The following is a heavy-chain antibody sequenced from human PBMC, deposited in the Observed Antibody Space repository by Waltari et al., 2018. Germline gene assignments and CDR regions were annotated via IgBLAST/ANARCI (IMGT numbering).Heavy chain of an antibody. CDR3: ARDLSTPPYNWFDP. CDR2: ISSTGTT. CDR1: GDSIGNYF. V-gene: IGHV4-4*07. J-gene: IGHJ5*02. Sequence: QVLLQESGPGLVKPSETLSLTCTVSGDSIGNYFWSWIRQPAGKGLEWIALISSTGTTNYHPSLKSRVTMSVDTSRNQFSLRLSSVTAADTAVYYCARDLSTPPYNWFDPWGQGTLVTVSS.